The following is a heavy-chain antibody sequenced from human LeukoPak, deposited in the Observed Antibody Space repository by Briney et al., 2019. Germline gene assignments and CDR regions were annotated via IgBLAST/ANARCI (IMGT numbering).Heavy chain of an antibody. CDR1: GGSFSGYY. D-gene: IGHD1-26*01. J-gene: IGHJ4*02. CDR2: INHSGST. CDR3: ATYSGSYPGLDY. V-gene: IGHV4-34*01. Sequence: PSETLSLTCAVYGGSFSGYYWSWIRQPPGKGLEWIGEINHSGSTNYNPSLKSRVTISVDTSKNQFSLKLSSVTAADTAVYYCATYSGSYPGLDYWGQGTLVTVSS.